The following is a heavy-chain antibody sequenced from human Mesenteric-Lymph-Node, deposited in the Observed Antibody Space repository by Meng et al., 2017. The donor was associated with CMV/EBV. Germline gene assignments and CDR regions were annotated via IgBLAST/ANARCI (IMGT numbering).Heavy chain of an antibody. CDR1: GGSISSSNYY. V-gene: IGHV4-39*01. CDR2: VYSSGTT. CDR3: AILEWLFAGMDV. D-gene: IGHD3-3*01. J-gene: IGHJ6*02. Sequence: SETLSLTCTVSGGSISSSNYYWGWIRQPPGKGLEWIGNVYSSGTTYYNPSLKSRVSISVDTSKNQFSLKLTSVTAADTAVYYCAILEWLFAGMDVWGQGTTVTVSS.